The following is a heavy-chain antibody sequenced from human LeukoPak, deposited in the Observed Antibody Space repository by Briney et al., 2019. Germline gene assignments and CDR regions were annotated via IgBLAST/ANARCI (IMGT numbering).Heavy chain of an antibody. J-gene: IGHJ4*02. CDR2: MNPNSGNT. D-gene: IGHD3-22*01. CDR3: ARTAARITMIVVVTPPGSSDY. Sequence: GASVKVSCKASGYTFTSYDINWVRQATGQGLEWMGWMNPNSGNTGYAQKFQGRVTMTRNTSISTAYMELSSLRSEDTAVYYCARTAARITMIVVVTPPGSSDYWGQGTLVTVSS. V-gene: IGHV1-8*01. CDR1: GYTFTSYD.